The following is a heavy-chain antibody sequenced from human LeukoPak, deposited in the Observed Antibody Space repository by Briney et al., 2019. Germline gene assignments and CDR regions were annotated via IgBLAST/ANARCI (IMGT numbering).Heavy chain of an antibody. J-gene: IGHJ4*02. CDR2: INSDGSST. V-gene: IGHV3-74*01. Sequence: GGSLRLSCAASGFTFSTYWMHWVRQAPGKGLVWVSRINSDGSSTSCADSVKGRFTISRDNAKNTLYLQMNSLRAEDTAVYYCARACSFGSCHAGDYWGQGILVTVSS. CDR3: ARACSFGSCHAGDY. D-gene: IGHD2-15*01. CDR1: GFTFSTYW.